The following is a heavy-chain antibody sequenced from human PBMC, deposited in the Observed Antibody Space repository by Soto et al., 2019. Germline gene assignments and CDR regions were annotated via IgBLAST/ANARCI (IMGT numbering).Heavy chain of an antibody. D-gene: IGHD2-15*01. CDR2: FDPEDGET. CDR3: ATGGYCSGGCCYPTGKYYSDYYGMDV. J-gene: IGHJ6*02. CDR1: GYTLTELS. Sequence: ASVKVSCKVSGYTLTELSMHWVRQAPGKGLEWMGGFDPEDGETIYAQKFQGRVTMTEDTSTDTAYMELSSLRSEDTAVYYCATGGYCSGGCCYPTGKYYSDYYGMDVWGQGTTVTVSS. V-gene: IGHV1-24*01.